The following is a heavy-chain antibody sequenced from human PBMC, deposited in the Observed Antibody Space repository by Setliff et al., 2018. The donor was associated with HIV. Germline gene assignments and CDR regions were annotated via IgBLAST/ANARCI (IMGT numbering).Heavy chain of an antibody. D-gene: IGHD6-13*01. CDR3: ARDPRSSWYDDAFDI. V-gene: IGHV4-4*07. J-gene: IGHJ3*02. CDR1: GGSISSYY. CDR2: IYTSGST. Sequence: KASETLSLTCTVSGGSISSYYWGWIRQPAGKGLEWIGRIYTSGSTNYNPSLKSRVTISVDTSKNQFSLNLTSVTAADTAVYYCARDPRSSWYDDAFDIWGQGTMVTVSS.